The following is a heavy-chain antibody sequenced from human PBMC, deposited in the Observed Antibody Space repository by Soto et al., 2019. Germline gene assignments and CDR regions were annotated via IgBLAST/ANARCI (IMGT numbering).Heavy chain of an antibody. V-gene: IGHV3-23*01. J-gene: IGHJ4*02. CDR1: GFTFSSYA. CDR2: ISGSGGST. Sequence: HPGGSLRLSCAASGFTFSSYAMSWVRQAPGKGLEWVSAISGSGGSTYYADSVKGRFTISRDNSKNTLYLQMNSLRAEDTAVYYCAKVSPLPYYYDSSGFDYWGQGTLVTVSS. CDR3: AKVSPLPYYYDSSGFDY. D-gene: IGHD3-22*01.